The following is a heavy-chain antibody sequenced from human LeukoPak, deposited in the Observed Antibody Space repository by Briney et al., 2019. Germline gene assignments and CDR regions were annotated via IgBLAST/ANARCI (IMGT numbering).Heavy chain of an antibody. CDR2: IYYSGNT. CDR1: GGSISSTTYY. D-gene: IGHD1-26*01. CDR3: ARHYLGGNYPDYFNH. V-gene: IGHV4-39*01. Sequence: PSETLSLTCIVSGGSISSTTYYWGRIRQPPGKRLEWIGSIYYSGNTYYNPSLKSRVTISIDTSKNQFSLNLNSVTAADTALYFCARHYLGGNYPDYFNHWGQGTLVTVSS. J-gene: IGHJ4*02.